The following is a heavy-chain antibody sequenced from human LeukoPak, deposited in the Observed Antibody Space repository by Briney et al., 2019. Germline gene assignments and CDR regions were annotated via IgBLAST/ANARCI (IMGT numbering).Heavy chain of an antibody. V-gene: IGHV3-7*04. CDR2: IKEDGNEK. CDR1: GFXFSSSW. CDR3: ARGGSGSS. D-gene: IGHD3-10*01. J-gene: IGHJ5*02. Sequence: GSLRLSCAASGFXFSSSWMYWVRQAPGKGPEWVATIKEDGNEKYYVDSVKGRFTISRDNAKNSLFLLMSTLRAEDTAVYYCARGGSGSSWGQGTLVIVSS.